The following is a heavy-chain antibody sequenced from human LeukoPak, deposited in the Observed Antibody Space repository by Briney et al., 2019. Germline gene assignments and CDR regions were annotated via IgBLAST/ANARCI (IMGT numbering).Heavy chain of an antibody. CDR3: ARGRPVLRYFDWLLYPPYYFDY. D-gene: IGHD3-9*01. V-gene: IGHV1-18*01. CDR1: GYTFTSYG. J-gene: IGHJ4*02. Sequence: ASVKVSCKASGYTFTSYGISWVRQAPGQGLEWMGWISTYKGNTNYAQKLQGRVTMTTDTSTSTAYMELRSLRSDDTAVYYCARGRPVLRYFDWLLYPPYYFDYWGQGTLVTVSS. CDR2: ISTYKGNT.